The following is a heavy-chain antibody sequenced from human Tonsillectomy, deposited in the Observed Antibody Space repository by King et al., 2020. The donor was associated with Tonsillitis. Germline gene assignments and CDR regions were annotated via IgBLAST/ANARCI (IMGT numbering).Heavy chain of an antibody. V-gene: IGHV3-9*01. J-gene: IGHJ3*01. CDR3: ARGRRRAPDAFDF. D-gene: IGHD5-12*01. CDR1: GFTFDDYP. Sequence: VQLVESGGGLVQPGRSLRLSCAASGFTFDDYPMHWVRHTPGKGLEWVSGISWNSNTKGYADSVSGRFTISRDNAKNSLYLQMNSLRYEDTALYYCARGRRRAPDAFDFWGQGTMVTVSS. CDR2: ISWNSNTK.